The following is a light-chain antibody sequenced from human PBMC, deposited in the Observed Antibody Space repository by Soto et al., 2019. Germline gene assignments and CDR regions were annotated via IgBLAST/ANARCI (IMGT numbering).Light chain of an antibody. CDR1: SSDFGDHNY. CDR2: EVF. CDR3: TSYTTSGTLV. V-gene: IGLV2-14*01. J-gene: IGLJ2*01. Sequence: QSALTQPASVSGSPGQSITISCTGPSSDFGDHNYVSWYQQHPGKAPKLIIYEVFNRPSRISDRFSGSKSGTTASLIISGLQAEDEADYYCTSYTTSGTLVFGGGTKVTVL.